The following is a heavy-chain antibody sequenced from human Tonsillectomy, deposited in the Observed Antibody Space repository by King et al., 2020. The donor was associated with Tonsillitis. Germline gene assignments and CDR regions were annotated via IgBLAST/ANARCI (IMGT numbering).Heavy chain of an antibody. D-gene: IGHD5/OR15-5a*01. Sequence: VQLVQSGGGLVKPGGSLRLSCAASGFTFSSYSMNWVRQAPGKGLEWVSSISSSSSYIYSADSVKGRFTISRDNAKNSLYLQMNSLKAEDTAVYYCAAGSWGSSVVWYFDLWGRGTLVTVSS. J-gene: IGHJ2*01. V-gene: IGHV3-21*01. CDR3: AAGSWGSSVVWYFDL. CDR2: ISSSSSYI. CDR1: GFTFSSYS.